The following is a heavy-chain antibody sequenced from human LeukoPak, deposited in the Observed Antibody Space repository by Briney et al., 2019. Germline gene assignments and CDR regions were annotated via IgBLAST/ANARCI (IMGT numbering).Heavy chain of an antibody. Sequence: PSETLSLTCAVYGGPFSGYYWSWIRQPPGKGLEWIGEINHSGSTNYNPSLRSRVTISVDTSKNQFSLKFTSMTAAGTAVYYCARSSKTQWLSPGDGFDIWGRGTLVTVSS. CDR3: ARSSKTQWLSPGDGFDI. CDR2: INHSGST. D-gene: IGHD6-19*01. V-gene: IGHV4-34*01. CDR1: GGPFSGYY. J-gene: IGHJ3*02.